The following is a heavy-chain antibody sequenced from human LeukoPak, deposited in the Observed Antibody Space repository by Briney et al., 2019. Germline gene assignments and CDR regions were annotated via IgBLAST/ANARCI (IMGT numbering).Heavy chain of an antibody. CDR3: ARADVGATRFDY. Sequence: GGSLRLSCAASGFTFSSYAMHWVRQAPGKGLKWVAVISYDGSNKYYADSVKGRFTISRDNSKNTLYLQMNSLRAEDTAVYYCARADVGATRFDYWGQGTPVTVSS. D-gene: IGHD1-26*01. J-gene: IGHJ4*02. V-gene: IGHV3-30-3*01. CDR2: ISYDGSNK. CDR1: GFTFSSYA.